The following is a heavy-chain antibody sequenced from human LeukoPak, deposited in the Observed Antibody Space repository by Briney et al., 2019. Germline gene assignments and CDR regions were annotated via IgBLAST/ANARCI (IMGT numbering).Heavy chain of an antibody. Sequence: GSLRLSCSASGFTFSSYAMHWVRQAPGEGLEYVSAISSNGGSTYYADSVKGRFTVSRDNSKNTLYLQMSSLRAEDTAMYYCVKYALVATRFNYFDYCGQGTLVTVSS. D-gene: IGHD2-15*01. J-gene: IGHJ4*02. CDR1: GFTFSSYA. CDR2: ISSNGGST. CDR3: VKYALVATRFNYFDY. V-gene: IGHV3-64D*09.